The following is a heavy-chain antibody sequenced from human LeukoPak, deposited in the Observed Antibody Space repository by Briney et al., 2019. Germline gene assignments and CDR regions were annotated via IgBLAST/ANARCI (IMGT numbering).Heavy chain of an antibody. CDR1: GGSISSGSYY. J-gene: IGHJ6*02. CDR2: IYYSGST. Sequence: ASETLSLTCTVSGGSISSGSYYWGWIRQPPGKGLEWIGSIYYSGSTYYNPSLKSRVTISVDTSKNQFSLKLSSVTAADTAVCYCATETLGYCSGGSCLNYYGMDVWGQGTTVTVSS. D-gene: IGHD2-15*01. V-gene: IGHV4-39*07. CDR3: ATETLGYCSGGSCLNYYGMDV.